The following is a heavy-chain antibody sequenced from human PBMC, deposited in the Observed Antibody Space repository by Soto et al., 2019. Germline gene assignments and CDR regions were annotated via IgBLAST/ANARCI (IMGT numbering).Heavy chain of an antibody. CDR2: ISGNGDSI. J-gene: IGHJ4*02. CDR3: AKVRTWTYLDY. D-gene: IGHD1-1*01. CDR1: GFTFSSYA. V-gene: IGHV3-23*01. Sequence: GGSLRLSCAASGFTFSSYATSWVRQAPGKGLEWVSSISGNGDSIYYADSVKGRFTISRDNSKNTLYLQMNSLRAEDTAVYYCAKVRTWTYLDYWGQGTLVTVSS.